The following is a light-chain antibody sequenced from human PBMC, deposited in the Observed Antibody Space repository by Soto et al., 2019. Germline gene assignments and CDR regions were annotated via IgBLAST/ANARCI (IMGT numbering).Light chain of an antibody. J-gene: IGLJ1*01. CDR1: SSDVGGYNY. CDR3: SSYTSSSTLGGV. Sequence: QSVLTQPASVSGSPGQSITISCTGTSSDVGGYNYVSWCQQHPGKAPKLMIYDVSNRPSGVSNRFSGSKSGNTASLTISGLQAEDEADYYCSSYTSSSTLGGVFGTGTKVTVL. V-gene: IGLV2-14*01. CDR2: DVS.